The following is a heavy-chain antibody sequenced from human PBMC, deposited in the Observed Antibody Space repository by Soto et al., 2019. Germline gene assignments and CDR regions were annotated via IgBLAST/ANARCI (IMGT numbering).Heavy chain of an antibody. D-gene: IGHD3-22*01. CDR1: GGSISSYY. Sequence: SETLSLTSPVSGGSISSYYLSWIRQPPGKGLEWIGYIYYSGSTYYNPSLKSRVTISVDTSKNQFSLKLSSVTAADTAVYYCARGKYYYDSSGLWYFDYWGQGTLVTVSS. V-gene: IGHV4-30-4*01. CDR3: ARGKYYYDSSGLWYFDY. J-gene: IGHJ4*02. CDR2: IYYSGST.